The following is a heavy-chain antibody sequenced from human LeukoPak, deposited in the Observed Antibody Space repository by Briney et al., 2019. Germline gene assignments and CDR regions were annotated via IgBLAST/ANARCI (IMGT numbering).Heavy chain of an antibody. D-gene: IGHD6-19*01. CDR3: ARAVAGRNDAFDI. V-gene: IGHV4-59*01. CDR2: IYYTGRT. Sequence: SETPSLSCTVSGGSLSNYYWSWIRQPPGKRLEWIGYIYYTGRTNYNPSLKRRLTISVDTSKNQLSLKLNSVTAADTAVYYCARAVAGRNDAFDIWGQGTMVTVSS. J-gene: IGHJ3*02. CDR1: GGSLSNYY.